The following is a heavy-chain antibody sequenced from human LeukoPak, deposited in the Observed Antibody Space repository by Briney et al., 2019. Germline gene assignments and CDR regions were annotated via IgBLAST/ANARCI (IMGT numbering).Heavy chain of an antibody. D-gene: IGHD2-15*01. CDR3: HSFNDAFDI. CDR1: GGSISSYY. Sequence: PSGTLSLTCTVSGGSISSYYWSWIRQPPGTGLEWIGYIYYSVRDNYNPSLKSRVTVSEDTSTNQFSLKLSSLTAADTAVYYCHSFNDAFDIWGQGTMVTVSS. CDR2: IYYSVRD. V-gene: IGHV4-59*01. J-gene: IGHJ3*02.